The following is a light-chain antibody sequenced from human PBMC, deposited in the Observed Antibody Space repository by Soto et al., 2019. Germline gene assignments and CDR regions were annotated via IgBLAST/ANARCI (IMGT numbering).Light chain of an antibody. Sequence: EIVLTQSPGTLSLSPGERATLSCRASQSVSPSSLAWYQQRPGQSPRLLICGASSRATGIPDRFSGRGSGTDFTLIISRLEPEDFAVYYCQQFAGSFGGGAKVDI. CDR2: GAS. CDR1: QSVSPSS. J-gene: IGKJ4*02. CDR3: QQFAGS. V-gene: IGKV3-20*01.